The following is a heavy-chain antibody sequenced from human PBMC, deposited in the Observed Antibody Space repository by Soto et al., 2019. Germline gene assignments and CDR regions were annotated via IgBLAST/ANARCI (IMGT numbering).Heavy chain of an antibody. CDR2: IRGSENYI. CDR1: GFTFSDYN. CDR3: AREESSSSVFDY. D-gene: IGHD6-6*01. Sequence: GGSLRLSCAASGFTFSDYNLNWVRQAPGKGLEWVSSIRGSENYIYYADSVKGRFSISRDNAKKSLYLQMSSLRADYTAVYYCAREESSSSVFDYWGLGTEVTVSS. J-gene: IGHJ4*02. V-gene: IGHV3-21*01.